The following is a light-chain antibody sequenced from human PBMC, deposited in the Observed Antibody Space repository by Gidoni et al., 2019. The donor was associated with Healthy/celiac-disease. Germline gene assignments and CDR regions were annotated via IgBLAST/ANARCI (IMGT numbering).Light chain of an antibody. CDR2: DDS. V-gene: IGLV3-21*02. CDR1: NIGSKS. CDR3: QVWDSSSDQSVV. J-gene: IGLJ2*01. Sequence: SYVLTQPPSVSVAPGQTARIPCGGNNIGSKSVHWYQQKPGQAPVLVVYDDSDRPSGIPARFSGSNSGNTATLTISRVEAGDEADYYCQVWDSSSDQSVVFGGGTKLTVL.